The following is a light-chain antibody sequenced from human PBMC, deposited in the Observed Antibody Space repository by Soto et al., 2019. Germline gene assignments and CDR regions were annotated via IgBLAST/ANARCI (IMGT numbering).Light chain of an antibody. CDR3: QQYRSSST. CDR1: QSISDNF. Sequence: ESVVMQAPRTLSVSPGEGATLSCRASQSISDNFSSYYQKHPDQPPLLLYDRATSAAGVTAEWSSSSGAAAYIILIISRLSHEYAVLYFGQQYRSSSTFGQGTRLEIK. V-gene: IGKV3-20*01. J-gene: IGKJ5*01. CDR2: RAT.